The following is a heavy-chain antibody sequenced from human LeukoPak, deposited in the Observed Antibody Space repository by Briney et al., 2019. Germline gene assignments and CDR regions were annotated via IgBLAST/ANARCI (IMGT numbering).Heavy chain of an antibody. V-gene: IGHV4-59*08. J-gene: IGHJ4*02. Sequence: SETLSLTCTVSGGSISSYYWSWIRQPPGKGLEWIGYIYYSGSTNYNPSLKSRVTISVDTSRTQFSLKLSSVTAADTAVYYCASYDSSGYLVDYWGQGTLVTVSS. CDR1: GGSISSYY. CDR2: IYYSGST. D-gene: IGHD3-22*01. CDR3: ASYDSSGYLVDY.